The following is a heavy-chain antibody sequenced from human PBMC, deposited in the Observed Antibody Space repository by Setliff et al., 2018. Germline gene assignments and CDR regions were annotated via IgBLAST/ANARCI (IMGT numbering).Heavy chain of an antibody. Sequence: GASVKVSCKASGYTFTSYGISWVRQAPGQGLEWMGWISAYNGNTNYAQKLQGRVTMTTDTSTSTAYMELRSLRSDDTAVYYCAGDPAPRLRFLKRFDPWGQGTLVTVSS. D-gene: IGHD3-3*01. J-gene: IGHJ5*02. CDR3: AGDPAPRLRFLKRFDP. CDR2: ISAYNGNT. V-gene: IGHV1-18*01. CDR1: GYTFTSYG.